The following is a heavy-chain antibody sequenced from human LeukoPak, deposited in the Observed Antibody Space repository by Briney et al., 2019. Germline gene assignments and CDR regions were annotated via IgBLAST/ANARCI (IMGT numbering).Heavy chain of an antibody. CDR3: ASNRFVVVPAAMTRSYYYYGMDV. CDR2: IYHSGST. D-gene: IGHD2-2*01. J-gene: IGHJ6*02. V-gene: IGHV4-34*01. CDR1: GFTFSSYA. Sequence: GSLRLSCAASGFTFSSYAMSWIRQPPGKGLEWIGYIYHSGSTNYNPSLKSRVTISVDTSKNQFSLKLSSVTAADTAVYYCASNRFVVVPAAMTRSYYYYGMDVWGQGTTVTVSS.